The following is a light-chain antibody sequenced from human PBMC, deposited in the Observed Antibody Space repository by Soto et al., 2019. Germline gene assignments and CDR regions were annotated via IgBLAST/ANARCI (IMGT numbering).Light chain of an antibody. CDR1: QSVLYSSNNKNY. CDR2: WAS. Sequence: DIVMTQSPDSLAVSLGERATINCKSSQSVLYSSNNKNYLAWYQQKPGQPPKLLISWASTRESGVPDRFSGSGSGTDFTLTIGTLQAGDVAVYYCQQYYSAPPTFGQGTKVEIK. CDR3: QQYYSAPPT. J-gene: IGKJ1*01. V-gene: IGKV4-1*01.